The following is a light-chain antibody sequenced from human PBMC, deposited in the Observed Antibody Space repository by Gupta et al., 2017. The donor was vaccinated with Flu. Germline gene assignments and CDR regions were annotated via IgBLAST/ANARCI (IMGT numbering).Light chain of an antibody. CDR1: QSVSSY. V-gene: IGKV3-11*01. Sequence: EIVLTQSPATLSLSPGERATLSCRASQSVSSYLAWYQQKPGQAPRLLIYDASNRATGIPARFSGSGSGTDLTLTISSLEPEDFAVYYCQQRSNWDSFGQGTKLEIK. CDR2: DAS. CDR3: QQRSNWDS. J-gene: IGKJ2*03.